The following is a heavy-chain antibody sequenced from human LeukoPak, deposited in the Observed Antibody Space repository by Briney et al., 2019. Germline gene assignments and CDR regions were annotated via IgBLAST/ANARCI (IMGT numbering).Heavy chain of an antibody. CDR3: ARGVWNDGGTFDY. J-gene: IGHJ4*02. CDR1: GYSISSGYY. CDR2: IYHSGST. V-gene: IGHV4-38-2*01. D-gene: IGHD1-1*01. Sequence: SETLSLTCAVSGYSISSGYYWGWIRQPPGKGLEWIGGIYHSGSTYYNPSLKSRVTISVDTSKNQFSLKLSSVTAADTDVYYCARGVWNDGGTFDYWGQGTLVTVSS.